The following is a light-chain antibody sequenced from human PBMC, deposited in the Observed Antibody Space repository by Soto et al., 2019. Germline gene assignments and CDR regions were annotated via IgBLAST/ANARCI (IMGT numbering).Light chain of an antibody. CDR2: EVS. CDR1: SSDVGGYSY. Sequence: QSVLTQPASLSGSPGQSITISCTGTSSDVGGYSYVSWYQQHPGKTPKLMIYEVSNRPSGVSHRFSCSKSGNTASLTISGLQTEDEDDYYCSSFSSITREVFGGGTKLTVL. CDR3: SSFSSITREV. V-gene: IGLV2-14*01. J-gene: IGLJ2*01.